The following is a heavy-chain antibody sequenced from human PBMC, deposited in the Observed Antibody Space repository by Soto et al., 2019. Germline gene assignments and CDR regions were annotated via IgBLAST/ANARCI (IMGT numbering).Heavy chain of an antibody. CDR3: AKKNMGRSPFDY. J-gene: IGHJ4*02. CDR2: ISSSGGNT. D-gene: IGHD1-26*01. V-gene: IGHV3-23*01. Sequence: GGSLRLSCAASGFTFSSYSMNWVRQAPGKGLEWVSIISSSGGNTYYAESVKGRFTISRDNSKNTLYLQMNSLRAEDTAVYFCAKKNMGRSPFDYWGQGTLVTVSS. CDR1: GFTFSSYS.